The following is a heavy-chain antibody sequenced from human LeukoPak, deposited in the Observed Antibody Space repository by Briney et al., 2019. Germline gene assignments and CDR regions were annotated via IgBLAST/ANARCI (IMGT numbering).Heavy chain of an antibody. J-gene: IGHJ4*02. CDR2: TSGSGGNT. D-gene: IGHD6-13*01. V-gene: IGHV3-23*01. CDR1: GFTFRSYA. Sequence: PGGSLRLSCAVSGFTFRSYAMSWVRQAPGKGLVWVSTTSGSGGNTYYADSVKGRFTISRDNSKNMLYLQMNSLRAEDTAVYYCAKDIPAAGPVYWGQGTRVTVSS. CDR3: AKDIPAAGPVY.